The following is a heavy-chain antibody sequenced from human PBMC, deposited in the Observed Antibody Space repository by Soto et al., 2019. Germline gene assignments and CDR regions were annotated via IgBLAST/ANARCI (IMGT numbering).Heavy chain of an antibody. CDR3: ARGPTTVTTYYFAY. V-gene: IGHV4-61*01. CDR1: GGSVSSGSYY. CDR2: IYYSGST. J-gene: IGHJ4*02. D-gene: IGHD4-17*01. Sequence: PSETLSLTCTVSGGSVSSGSYYWSWIRQPPGKGLEWIGYIYYSGSTNYNPSLKSRVTISVDTSKNQFSLKLSSVTAADTAVYFCARGPTTVTTYYFAYWSQRTLVTVSS.